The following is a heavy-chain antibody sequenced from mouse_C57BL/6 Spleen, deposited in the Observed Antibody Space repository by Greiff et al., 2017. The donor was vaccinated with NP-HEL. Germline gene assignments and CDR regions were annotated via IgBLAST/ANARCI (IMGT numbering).Heavy chain of an antibody. CDR3: ARYPLGGYFDY. D-gene: IGHD6-1*01. CDR2: IRNKANGYTT. CDR1: GFTFTDYY. V-gene: IGHV7-3*01. J-gene: IGHJ2*01. Sequence: EVQLVESGGGLVQPGGSLSLSCAASGFTFTDYYMRWVRQPPGKALEWLGFIRNKANGYTTEYSASVKGRFTISRDNSQSILYLQMNTLRAEDSATCYCARYPLGGYFDYWGQGTTLTVSS.